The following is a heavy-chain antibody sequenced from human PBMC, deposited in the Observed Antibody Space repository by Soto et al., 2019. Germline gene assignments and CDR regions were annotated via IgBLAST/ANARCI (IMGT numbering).Heavy chain of an antibody. CDR2: IVVGSGNT. J-gene: IGHJ6*03. CDR3: ARWGYSSSWSILDYYYYMDV. Sequence: SVKVSCKASGFTFTRSAVQWVRQARGQRLEWIGWIVVGSGNTNYAQKFQCRVTMTRNTSISTAYIELSSQTSEDTAVYYCARWGYSSSWSILDYYYYMDVWGKGTTVTVSS. D-gene: IGHD6-13*01. CDR1: GFTFTRSA. V-gene: IGHV1-58*01.